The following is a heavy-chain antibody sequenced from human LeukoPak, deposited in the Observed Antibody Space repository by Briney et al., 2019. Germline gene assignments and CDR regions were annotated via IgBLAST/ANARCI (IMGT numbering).Heavy chain of an antibody. Sequence: GRSLRLSCAASGFTFSSYAMHWVRQAPGKGLEWVAVISYDGSNKYYADSVKGRFTISRGNSKNTLYLQMSSLRAEDTAVYYCAKDGVNSQCSNTNCYILASWGQGTLVTVSS. CDR2: ISYDGSNK. J-gene: IGHJ5*02. D-gene: IGHD2/OR15-2a*01. CDR1: GFTFSSYA. V-gene: IGHV3-30-3*01. CDR3: AKDGVNSQCSNTNCYILAS.